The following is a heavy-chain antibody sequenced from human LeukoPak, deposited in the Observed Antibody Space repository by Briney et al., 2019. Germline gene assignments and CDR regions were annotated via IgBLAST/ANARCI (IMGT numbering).Heavy chain of an antibody. Sequence: SVKVSCKASGGTFSSYAISWVRQAPGQGLEWMGGIIPIFGTANYAQKFQGRVTITADESTSTAYMELSSLRSEDTAVYYCARGNNEQELRYYYYYMDVWGKGTTVTVSS. V-gene: IGHV1-69*13. CDR2: IIPIFGTA. CDR3: ARGNNEQELRYYYYYMDV. D-gene: IGHD1-26*01. CDR1: GGTFSSYA. J-gene: IGHJ6*03.